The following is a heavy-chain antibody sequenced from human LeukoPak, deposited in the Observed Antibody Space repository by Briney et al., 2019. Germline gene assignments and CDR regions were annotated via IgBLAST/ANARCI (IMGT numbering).Heavy chain of an antibody. CDR3: ARWTRYAGDY. CDR2: IYYSGST. V-gene: IGHV4-39*07. Sequence: SETLSLTCTVSGGSISSSSYYWGWIRQPPGKGLEWIGSIYYSGSTYYNPSLKSRVTISVDTSKNQFSLKLSSVIAADTAVYYCARWTRYAGDYWGQGTLVTVSS. CDR1: GGSISSSSYY. J-gene: IGHJ4*02. D-gene: IGHD3-16*01.